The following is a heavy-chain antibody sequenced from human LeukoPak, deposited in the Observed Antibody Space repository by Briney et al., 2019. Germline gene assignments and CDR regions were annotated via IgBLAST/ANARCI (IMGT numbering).Heavy chain of an antibody. D-gene: IGHD3-10*02. V-gene: IGHV3-7*01. J-gene: IGHJ3*02. CDR3: ARDCSGRWDDAFDI. Sequence: GVSLRLSCAASGFTFSSYWMSWVRQAPGKGLEWVANIKQDGSEKYYVDSVKGRFTISRDNAKNSLYLQMNSLRAEDTAVYYCARDCSGRWDDAFDIWGQGAMVTVSS. CDR1: GFTFSSYW. CDR2: IKQDGSEK.